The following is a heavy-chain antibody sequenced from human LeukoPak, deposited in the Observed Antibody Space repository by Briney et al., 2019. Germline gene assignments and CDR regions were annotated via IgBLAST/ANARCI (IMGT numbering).Heavy chain of an antibody. Sequence: ASVKVSCKASGGTFSSYAISWVRQAPGQGLEWMGWISGYNDNTHYAQKLQGRVTMTTDTSTSTGYMELRSLRSEDTAVYYCARQEPTTGTTSLDNWGQGTLVTVSS. CDR1: GGTFSSYA. D-gene: IGHD1-1*01. J-gene: IGHJ4*02. CDR2: ISGYNDNT. CDR3: ARQEPTTGTTSLDN. V-gene: IGHV1-18*01.